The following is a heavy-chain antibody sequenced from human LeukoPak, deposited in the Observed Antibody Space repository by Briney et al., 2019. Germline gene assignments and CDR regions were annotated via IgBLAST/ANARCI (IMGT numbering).Heavy chain of an antibody. Sequence: SAKVSCKASGGTFSSYAISWVRQAPGQGLEWMGGIIPIFGTANYAQKFQGRVTITADESTSTAYMELSSLRSEDTAVYYCARDLAIRYGSGSYYNRPPHGMDVWGQGTTVTVSS. V-gene: IGHV1-69*13. CDR1: GGTFSSYA. D-gene: IGHD3-10*01. CDR3: ARDLAIRYGSGSYYNRPPHGMDV. CDR2: IIPIFGTA. J-gene: IGHJ6*02.